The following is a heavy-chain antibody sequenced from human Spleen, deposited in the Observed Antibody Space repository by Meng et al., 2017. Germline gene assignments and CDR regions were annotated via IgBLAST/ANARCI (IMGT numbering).Heavy chain of an antibody. V-gene: IGHV4-59*01. CDR3: ARKGSFDL. Sequence: QVQLQESGPGLVKSSETLSLTCTVPGVSISSYYWSWIRQPPGKGLEWIGYIYYTGSISYNPSLKSRVTISVDMSKSQFSLRLSSVTAADTAVYYCARKGSFDLWGRGTLVTVSS. CDR1: GVSISSYY. J-gene: IGHJ2*01. CDR2: IYYTGSI.